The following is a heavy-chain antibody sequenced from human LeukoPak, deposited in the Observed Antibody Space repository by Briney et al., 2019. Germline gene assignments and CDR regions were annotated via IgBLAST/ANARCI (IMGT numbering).Heavy chain of an antibody. V-gene: IGHV3-30-3*01. CDR1: GFTLIMHV. D-gene: IGHD6-13*01. Sequence: GGSLRLSCAASGFTLIMHVMHWVRQAPGQGLEWVAGISSDGCVTYHGDILRGRFIISRDNPNNTMYLQLTSRRADDTALYYCVREAGRMAGAGTAFDLWGRGTRVTVSS. J-gene: IGHJ3*01. CDR2: ISSDGCVT. CDR3: VREAGRMAGAGTAFDL.